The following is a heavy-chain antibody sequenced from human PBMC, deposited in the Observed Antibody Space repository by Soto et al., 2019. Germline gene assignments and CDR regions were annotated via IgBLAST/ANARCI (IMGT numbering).Heavy chain of an antibody. CDR2: IWYDGSNK. CDR1: GFTFSSYG. V-gene: IGHV3-33*01. J-gene: IGHJ6*02. CDR3: ARDTARAMVRIYYGMDV. Sequence: QVQLVESGGGVVQPGRSLRLSCAASGFTFSSYGMHWVRQAPGKGLEWVAVIWYDGSNKYYADSVKGRFTISRDNSKNXXYLQMNRLRAEDTAVYYCARDTARAMVRIYYGMDVWGQGTTVTVSS. D-gene: IGHD3-10*01.